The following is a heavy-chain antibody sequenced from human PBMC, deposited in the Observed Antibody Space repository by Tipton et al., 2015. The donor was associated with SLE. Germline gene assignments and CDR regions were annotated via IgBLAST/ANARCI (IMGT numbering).Heavy chain of an antibody. CDR3: VRDGGDAIAPNWYFDL. CDR1: GGSISSSSYY. CDR2: IYYSGST. D-gene: IGHD2-21*01. J-gene: IGHJ2*01. Sequence: TLSLTCTVSGGSISSSSYYWGWIRQPPGKGLEWIGYIYYSGSTNYNPSLKSRVTISVDTSKNQFSLKLSSVTAADTAVYYCVRDGGDAIAPNWYFDLWGRGTLVTVSS. V-gene: IGHV4-61*01.